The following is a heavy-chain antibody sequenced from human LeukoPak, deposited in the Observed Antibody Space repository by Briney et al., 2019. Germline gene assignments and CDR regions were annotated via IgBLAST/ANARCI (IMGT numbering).Heavy chain of an antibody. J-gene: IGHJ3*02. Sequence: PGGSLRLSCAASGFTFSDYYMSWIRQAPGKGLEWVSYISSSSSYTNYADSVKGRFTISRDNAKNSLYLQMNSLRAEDTAVYYCARRDYTRDAFDIWGQGTMATVSS. V-gene: IGHV3-11*06. CDR2: ISSSSSYT. D-gene: IGHD3-3*01. CDR3: ARRDYTRDAFDI. CDR1: GFTFSDYY.